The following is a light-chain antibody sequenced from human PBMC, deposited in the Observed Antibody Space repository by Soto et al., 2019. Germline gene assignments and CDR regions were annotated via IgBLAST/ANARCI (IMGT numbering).Light chain of an antibody. CDR3: QQYSQGPT. Sequence: EIVMTQSPATLSVSPGERATLSCRASESVSGNLAWYQQKPGQTPRLLILDTASRASAIPARFIGSGYGTEFTLTISILQREDFAVYYCQQYSQGPTFGKGTRLGI. CDR1: ESVSGN. J-gene: IGKJ5*01. CDR2: DTA. V-gene: IGKV3-15*01.